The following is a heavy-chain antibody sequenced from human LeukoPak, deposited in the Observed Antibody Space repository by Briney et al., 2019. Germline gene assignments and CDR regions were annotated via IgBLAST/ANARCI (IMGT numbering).Heavy chain of an antibody. J-gene: IGHJ6*03. CDR2: ISSSSSYI. CDR1: GFTFSSYS. D-gene: IGHD1/OR15-1a*01. V-gene: IGHV3-21*01. CDR3: ARVRREMKRSLGRTTEYSYYYYMDV. Sequence: GGSLRLSCAASGFTFSSYSMNWVRQDPGTGLEWVSSISSSSSYIYYADSVKGRFTISRDNAKNSLYLQMNSLRAEDTAVYYCARVRREMKRSLGRTTEYSYYYYMDVWGKGTTVTVSS.